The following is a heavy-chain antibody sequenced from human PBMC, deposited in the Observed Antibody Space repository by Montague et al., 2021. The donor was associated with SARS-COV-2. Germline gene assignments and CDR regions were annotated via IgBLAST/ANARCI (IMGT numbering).Heavy chain of an antibody. CDR1: GDSITTYY. Sequence: SETLSLTCSVSGDSITTYYWSWIRQSPGRGLEWIEHIYYTGTTKYDPSLKSRVTISVDTSRRQFSLKLKSATAADTAVYYCARREPLGADDAFDIWGQGTMVTVSS. CDR3: ARREPLGADDAFDI. J-gene: IGHJ3*02. CDR2: IYYTGTT. D-gene: IGHD1-26*01. V-gene: IGHV4-59*01.